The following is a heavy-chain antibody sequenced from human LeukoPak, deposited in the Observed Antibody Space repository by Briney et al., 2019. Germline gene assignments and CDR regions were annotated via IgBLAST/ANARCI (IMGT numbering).Heavy chain of an antibody. J-gene: IGHJ4*02. CDR2: ISSGSDYI. Sequence: GGSLRLSCAAYEFMFGSFGMDWVRQAPGKGLEWVSSISSGSDYIYYSDSVKGRFTISRDNAEKSLFLQMNSLSAGDTAVYYCARGGGAPPYYFDLWGQGTPVTVSS. CDR1: EFMFGSFG. V-gene: IGHV3-21*01. CDR3: ARGGGAPPYYFDL. D-gene: IGHD1-26*01.